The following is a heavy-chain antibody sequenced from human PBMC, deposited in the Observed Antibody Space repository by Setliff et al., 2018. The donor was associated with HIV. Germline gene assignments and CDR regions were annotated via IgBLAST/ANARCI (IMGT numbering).Heavy chain of an antibody. CDR2: ISGSGGDT. D-gene: IGHD3-3*01. CDR1: GFTFSSYA. V-gene: IGHV3-23*01. J-gene: IGHJ6*02. CDR3: ARERYYNFWSGYGLYYYYYYGMDV. Sequence: GGSLRLSCASSGFTFSSYAMTWVRQAPGKGLECVAVISGSGGDTYYADSVKGRFVISREKSKSTLYLQMNSLRAEDTAVYYCARERYYNFWSGYGLYYYYYYGMDVWGQGTTVTVSS.